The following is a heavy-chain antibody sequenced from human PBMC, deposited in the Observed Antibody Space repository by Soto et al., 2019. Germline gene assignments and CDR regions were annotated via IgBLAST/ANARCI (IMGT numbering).Heavy chain of an antibody. Sequence: GGSLRLSCAASGFTFSSYGMHWVRQAPGKGLEWVAVIWYDGSNKYYADSVKGRFTISRDNSKNTLYLQMNSLRAEDTAVYYCARDSLRFLEWLPPFDYWGQGTLVTVSS. CDR1: GFTFSSYG. CDR2: IWYDGSNK. V-gene: IGHV3-33*01. CDR3: ARDSLRFLEWLPPFDY. J-gene: IGHJ4*02. D-gene: IGHD3-3*01.